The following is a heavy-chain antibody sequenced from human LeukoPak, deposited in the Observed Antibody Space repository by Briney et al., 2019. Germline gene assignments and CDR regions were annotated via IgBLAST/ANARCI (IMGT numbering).Heavy chain of an antibody. D-gene: IGHD3-10*01. CDR3: ARAGFSLLWFGELLGGPLFDY. Sequence: PSETLSLTCTVSGGSISSGGYYWSWIRQHPGKGLEWIGYIYYSGSTYYNPSLKSRVTISVDTSKNQFSLKLSSVTAADTVVYYCARAGFSLLWFGELLGGPLFDYWGQGTLVTVSS. CDR1: GGSISSGGYY. CDR2: IYYSGST. J-gene: IGHJ4*02. V-gene: IGHV4-31*03.